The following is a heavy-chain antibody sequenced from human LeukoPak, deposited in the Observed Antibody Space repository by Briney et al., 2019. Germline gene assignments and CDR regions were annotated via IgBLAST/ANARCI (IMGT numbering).Heavy chain of an antibody. CDR1: GSNFTSYW. V-gene: IGHV5-10-1*01. Sequence: GESLQISCKGSGSNFTSYWISWVRQVPGKGLEWMGRIDPSDSYTNYSPSFQGHVTISADKSISTAYLQWSSLKASDTAMYYCARLAGSSWTFDYWGQGTLVTVSS. J-gene: IGHJ4*02. CDR2: IDPSDSYT. D-gene: IGHD6-13*01. CDR3: ARLAGSSWTFDY.